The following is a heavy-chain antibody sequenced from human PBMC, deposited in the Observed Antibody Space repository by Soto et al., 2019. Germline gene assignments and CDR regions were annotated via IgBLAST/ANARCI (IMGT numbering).Heavy chain of an antibody. CDR2: INVYNGNT. D-gene: IGHD3-3*01. J-gene: IGHJ6*02. CDR1: GYTFTNYG. CDR3: ARDGVVITTVQYYYYGMDV. V-gene: IGHV1-18*01. Sequence: ASVKVSCTASGYTFTNYGISWVRQAPGQGLEWMGWINVYNGNTKYAQKVQGRVTMTTDTPTSTAFMELRSLRSEDTAVYYCARDGVVITTVQYYYYGMDVWGQGTTVTVSS.